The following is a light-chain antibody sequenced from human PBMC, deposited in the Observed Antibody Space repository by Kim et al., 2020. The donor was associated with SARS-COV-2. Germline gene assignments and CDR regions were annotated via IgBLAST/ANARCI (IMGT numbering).Light chain of an antibody. CDR1: QSIGRH. CDR2: DTS. Sequence: ETVMTQSPATLSVSPGERATLSCRASQSIGRHLAWYQQKPGQAPRLLIYDTSTRASGIPARFSGSGSGTEFTLTISSLQSDDFAVYYCQQYNDWPPGDTFGQGTKLAIK. J-gene: IGKJ2*01. CDR3: QQYNDWPPGDT. V-gene: IGKV3-15*01.